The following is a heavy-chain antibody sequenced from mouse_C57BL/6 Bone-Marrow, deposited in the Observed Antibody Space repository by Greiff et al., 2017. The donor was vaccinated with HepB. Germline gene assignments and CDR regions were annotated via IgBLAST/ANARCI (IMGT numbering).Heavy chain of an antibody. CDR2: IRNKANNHAT. V-gene: IGHV6-6*01. J-gene: IGHJ1*03. Sequence: EVQLQESGGGLVQPGGSMKLSCAASGFTFSDAWMDWVRQSPEKGLEWVAEIRNKANNHATYYAESVKGRFTISRDDSKSSVYLQMNSLRAEDTGIYYCTRPRVGYWYFDVWGTGTTVTVSS. CDR1: GFTFSDAW. CDR3: TRPRVGYWYFDV.